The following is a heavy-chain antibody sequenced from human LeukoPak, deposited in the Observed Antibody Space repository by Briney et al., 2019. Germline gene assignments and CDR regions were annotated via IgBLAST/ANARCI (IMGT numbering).Heavy chain of an antibody. CDR2: IYTSGST. CDR3: AISWGLYYYYYLDI. Sequence: SETLSLTCTASGGSISSYYWSWIRQPAGKGLEWIGNIYTSGSTNYNPSLKSRATMSVDTTTNQFSLKLSSVTAADTALYCCAISWGLYYYYYLDICGKGTTVTVSS. D-gene: IGHD7-27*01. J-gene: IGHJ6*03. CDR1: GGSISSYY. V-gene: IGHV4-4*07.